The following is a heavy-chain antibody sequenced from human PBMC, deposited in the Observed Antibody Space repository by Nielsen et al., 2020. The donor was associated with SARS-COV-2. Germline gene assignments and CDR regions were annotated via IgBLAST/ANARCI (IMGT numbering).Heavy chain of an antibody. Sequence: GESLKISCEGSGFTVSTHGMHWVRQPPGKGLEWVAHMWHHGGDENYADSVRGRFTISRDLSKNTVYLQMSGLKVEDTAVYYCARDLSYCAYWFDPGSQGTLVTVSS. CDR2: MWHHGGDE. J-gene: IGHJ5*02. CDR1: GFTVSTHG. D-gene: IGHD3-10*01. CDR3: ARDLSYCAYWFDP. V-gene: IGHV3-33*01.